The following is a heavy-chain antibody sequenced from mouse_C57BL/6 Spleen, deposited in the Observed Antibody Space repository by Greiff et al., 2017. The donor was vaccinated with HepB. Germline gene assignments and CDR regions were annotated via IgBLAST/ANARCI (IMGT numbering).Heavy chain of an antibody. CDR3: TKAGYRKYYIDY. J-gene: IGHJ2*01. D-gene: IGHD2-14*01. CDR2: ISSGSSTI. Sequence: EVQLVESGGGLVKPGGSLKLSCAASGFTFSDYGMHWVRQAPEKGLEWVAYISSGSSTIYYADTVKGRFTISRANAKNTLFLQMTSLRSEDTAMYYCTKAGYRKYYIDYWGQGTTLTVSS. CDR1: GFTFSDYG. V-gene: IGHV5-17*01.